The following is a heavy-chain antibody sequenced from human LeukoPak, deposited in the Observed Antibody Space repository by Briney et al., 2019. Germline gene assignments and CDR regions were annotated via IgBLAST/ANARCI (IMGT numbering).Heavy chain of an antibody. CDR3: ARDGMATISPFFDY. CDR2: IIPIFGTA. Sequence: ASVKVSCKASGGTFNSYAISWVRQAPGQGLEWMGGIIPIFGTANYAQKFQGRVTITADESTSTAYMELSGLRSEDTAVYYCARDGMATISPFFDYWGQGTLVTVSS. V-gene: IGHV1-69*13. CDR1: GGTFNSYA. J-gene: IGHJ4*02. D-gene: IGHD5-24*01.